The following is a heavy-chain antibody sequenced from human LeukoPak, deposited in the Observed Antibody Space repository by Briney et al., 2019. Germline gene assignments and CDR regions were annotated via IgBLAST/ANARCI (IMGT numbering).Heavy chain of an antibody. J-gene: IGHJ5*02. V-gene: IGHV4-34*01. CDR1: GGSFSGYY. CDR2: INHSGST. CDR3: ARLSGWFDP. Sequence: SETLSLTCAVYGGSFSGYYWSWIRQPPGKGLEWIGEINHSGSTNYNPSLKSRVTISVDTSKNQFSLKLSSVTAADTAVYYCARLSGWFDPWGQGTLVTISS.